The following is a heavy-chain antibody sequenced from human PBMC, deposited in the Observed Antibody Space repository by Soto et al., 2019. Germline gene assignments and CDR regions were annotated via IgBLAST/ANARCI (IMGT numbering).Heavy chain of an antibody. D-gene: IGHD3-22*01. J-gene: IGHJ4*02. CDR1: VFTFRDYY. Sequence: GGSLRLSCAASVFTFRDYYMSWIRQAPGKGLEWVSYISSSGSTIYYADSVKGRFTISRDNAKNSLYLQMNSLRAEDTAVYYCARDLGYYESSGYFDYWGQGTPVTVSS. CDR3: ARDLGYYESSGYFDY. V-gene: IGHV3-11*01. CDR2: ISSSGSTI.